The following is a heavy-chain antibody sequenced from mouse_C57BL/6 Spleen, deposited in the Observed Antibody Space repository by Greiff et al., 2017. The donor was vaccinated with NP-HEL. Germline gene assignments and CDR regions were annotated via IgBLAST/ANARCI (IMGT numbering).Heavy chain of an antibody. CDR3: AKGTRDYDHWYFEV. CDR1: GYTFTSYG. D-gene: IGHD2-4*01. J-gene: IGHJ1*03. Sequence: VQLQQSGAELARPGASVKLSCKASGYTFTSYGISWVKQRTGQGLEWIGEIYPSSGNTYYNAKFKGKATLTADKSSSTAYMELRSLTSEDSAVYFCAKGTRDYDHWYFEVWGTGTTVTVSS. V-gene: IGHV1-81*01. CDR2: IYPSSGNT.